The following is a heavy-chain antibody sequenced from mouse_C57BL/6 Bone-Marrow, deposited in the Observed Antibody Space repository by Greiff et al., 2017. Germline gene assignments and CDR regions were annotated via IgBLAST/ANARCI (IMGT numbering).Heavy chain of an antibody. CDR1: GFSLTSYG. Sequence: VMLVESGPGLVQPSQSLSITCTVSGFSLTSYGVHWVRQSPGKGLEWLGVIWSGGSTDYNAAFISRLSISKDNSKSQVFFKMNSLQADDTAIYYCARNSPFYYEYDGMDYWGQGTAVTVSS. D-gene: IGHD2-4*01. CDR2: IWSGGST. CDR3: ARNSPFYYEYDGMDY. V-gene: IGHV2-2*01. J-gene: IGHJ4*01.